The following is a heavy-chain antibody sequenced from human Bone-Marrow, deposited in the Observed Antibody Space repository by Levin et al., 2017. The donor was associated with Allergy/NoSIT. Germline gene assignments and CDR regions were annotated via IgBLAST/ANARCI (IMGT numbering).Heavy chain of an antibody. V-gene: IGHV3-33*03. CDR3: AKGDDEYSSAPDY. Sequence: SCAASGFPFGNYGMHWVRQAPGKGLEWVAVIWSDGNYEYYADSVKGRFTISRDNSKNTLYLQMNSLRVEDTAVYYCAKGDDEYSSAPDYWGQGTLVTVSS. CDR1: GFPFGNYG. D-gene: IGHD4-11*01. CDR2: IWSDGNYE. J-gene: IGHJ4*02.